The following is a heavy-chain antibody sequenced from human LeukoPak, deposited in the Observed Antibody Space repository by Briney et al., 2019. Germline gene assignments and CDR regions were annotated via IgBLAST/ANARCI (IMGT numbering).Heavy chain of an antibody. D-gene: IGHD3-10*01. CDR2: MNPNSGNT. CDR1: GYTFTSYD. Sequence: ASVKVSCKASGYTFTSYDINWVRQATGQGLEWMGWMNPNSGNTGYAQKFQGRVTMTRNTSISTAYMELSSLRSEDTAVYYCARGGYSWFGPQAGFDPWGQGTLVTVSS. J-gene: IGHJ5*02. V-gene: IGHV1-8*01. CDR3: ARGGYSWFGPQAGFDP.